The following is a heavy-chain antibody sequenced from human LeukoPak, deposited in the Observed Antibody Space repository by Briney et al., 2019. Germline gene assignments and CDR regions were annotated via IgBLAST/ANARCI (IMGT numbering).Heavy chain of an antibody. CDR1: GFTFSSHW. CDR2: ISSSSSTI. Sequence: GGSLRLSCAASGFTFSSHWMHWVRQAPGKGLEWVSYISSSSSTIYYADSVKGRFTISRDNSKNTLYLQMNSLRAEDTAVYYCARGGEGASYYYGMDVWGQGTTVTVSS. D-gene: IGHD1-26*01. V-gene: IGHV3-48*01. CDR3: ARGGEGASYYYGMDV. J-gene: IGHJ6*02.